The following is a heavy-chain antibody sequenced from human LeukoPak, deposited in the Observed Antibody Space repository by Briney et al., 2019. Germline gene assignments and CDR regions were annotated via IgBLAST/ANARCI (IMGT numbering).Heavy chain of an antibody. Sequence: PGGSLRLSCAASGFTFSSYGMHWVRQAPGRGLEWVAFIRYDGSNKYYADSVKGRFTISRDNSKNTLYLQMNSLRAEDTAVYYCAKDCLAFDSSGYHYFDYWGQGTLVTVSS. CDR1: GFTFSSYG. V-gene: IGHV3-30*02. J-gene: IGHJ4*02. CDR3: AKDCLAFDSSGYHYFDY. CDR2: IRYDGSNK. D-gene: IGHD3-22*01.